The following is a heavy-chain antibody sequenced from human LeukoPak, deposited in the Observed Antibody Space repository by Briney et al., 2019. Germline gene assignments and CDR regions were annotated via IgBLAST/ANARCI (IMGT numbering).Heavy chain of an antibody. Sequence: SGGSLRLSCAASGFTISGSAMHWVRQASGKGLEWVGRIRSKANSYATAYAASVKGRFTISRDDSKNTAYLQMNSLKTEDTAVYYCTRVRGYSGYDYDYWGQGTLVTVSS. CDR2: IRSKANSYAT. CDR1: GFTISGSA. V-gene: IGHV3-73*01. D-gene: IGHD5-12*01. J-gene: IGHJ4*02. CDR3: TRVRGYSGYDYDY.